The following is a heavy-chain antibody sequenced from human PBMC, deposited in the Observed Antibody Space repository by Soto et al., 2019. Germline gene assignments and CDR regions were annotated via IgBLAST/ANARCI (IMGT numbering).Heavy chain of an antibody. Sequence: QVQLVQSGAEVKKPGASVKVSCKASGYTFTSYDINWVRQATGQGREWMGWMNPNSGNTGYAQKFQGRVTMTRNTSISTAYMEVSSLRSEDTAVYYCARWPDGYYYYGMDVWGQGTTVTVSS. V-gene: IGHV1-8*01. CDR3: ARWPDGYYYYGMDV. CDR2: MNPNSGNT. J-gene: IGHJ6*02. CDR1: GYTFTSYD.